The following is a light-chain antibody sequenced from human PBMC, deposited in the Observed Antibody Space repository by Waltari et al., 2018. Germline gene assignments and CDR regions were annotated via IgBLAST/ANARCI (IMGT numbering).Light chain of an antibody. CDR2: VKSDGSH. V-gene: IGLV4-69*01. J-gene: IGLJ3*02. Sequence: QVVLTQPPSVSASLGASVKLTCTLASGHNTYAIAWHQQQAEKGPQFLMKVKSDGSHTRGDVIPDRFSGSSSGAVPYLTISNRQPEDEADYYCQTWATGIFWLFGGGTKLTVL. CDR1: SGHNTYA. CDR3: QTWATGIFWL.